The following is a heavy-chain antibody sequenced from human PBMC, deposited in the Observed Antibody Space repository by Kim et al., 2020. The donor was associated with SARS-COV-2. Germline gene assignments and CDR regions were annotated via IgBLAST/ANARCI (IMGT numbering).Heavy chain of an antibody. J-gene: IGHJ4*02. CDR1: GFTFSNYG. CDR2: ISGSGDTT. Sequence: GGSLRLSCVASGFTFSNYGMSWVRQAPGKGLEWVSGISGSGDTTTDADSVKGRFTISGDNSKTMLYLQMSSLIAEDTAIYYWANCWQPEYWGQGAGFTVS. V-gene: IGHV3-23*01. CDR3: ANCWQPEY. D-gene: IGHD2-15*01.